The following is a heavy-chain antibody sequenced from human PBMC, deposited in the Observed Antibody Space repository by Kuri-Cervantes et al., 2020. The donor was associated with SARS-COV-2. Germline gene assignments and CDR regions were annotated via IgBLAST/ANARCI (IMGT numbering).Heavy chain of an antibody. CDR1: GFTFIKYG. D-gene: IGHD3-3*01. V-gene: IGHV1-18*04. CDR3: ARNHYDFWSGRNWFAP. J-gene: IGHJ5*02. Sequence: ASVKVSCKASGFTFIKYGITWVRQAPGQGLEWMGWISAYNGNTTYAQKLQGRVTMTTDTSTSTAYMELRSLRSDDTAVYYCARNHYDFWSGRNWFAPWGQGTLVTVSS. CDR2: ISAYNGNT.